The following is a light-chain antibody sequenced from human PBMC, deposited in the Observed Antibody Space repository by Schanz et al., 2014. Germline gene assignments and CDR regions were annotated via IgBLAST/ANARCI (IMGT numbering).Light chain of an antibody. CDR1: SSDVGDYNY. V-gene: IGLV2-14*01. CDR2: GVT. J-gene: IGLJ2*01. Sequence: QSALTQPASVSGSPGQSITISCTGTSSDVGDYNYVSWYQLHPGKAPKLMIYGVTNRPSGVSNRFSGSKSGNTASLTISGLQAEDEADYYCSSYTSSSTLGVVFGGGTKLTVL. CDR3: SSYTSSSTLGVV.